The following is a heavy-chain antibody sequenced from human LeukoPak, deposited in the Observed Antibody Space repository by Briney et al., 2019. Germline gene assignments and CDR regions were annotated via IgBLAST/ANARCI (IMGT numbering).Heavy chain of an antibody. D-gene: IGHD6-13*01. CDR1: GYVFSGQY. V-gene: IGHV1-2*02. CDR3: ARGYTAATVNLDVTRALYWFDP. Sequence: GASVKVSCKASGYVFSGQYMHWVRQAPGQDLEWMGWINPKSGVTNYTEKFQGRVTMTRDTSISTAYMELSRLIYADTAVYYCARGYTAATVNLDVTRALYWFDPWGQGTLVTVSS. CDR2: INPKSGVT. J-gene: IGHJ5*02.